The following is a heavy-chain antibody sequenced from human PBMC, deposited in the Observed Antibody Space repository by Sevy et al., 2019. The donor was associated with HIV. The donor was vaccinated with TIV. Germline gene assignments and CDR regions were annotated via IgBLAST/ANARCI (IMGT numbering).Heavy chain of an antibody. CDR2: FYYTGST. J-gene: IGHJ6*02. Sequence: SETLSLTCTVSGGSISPYYWSWIRQPPGKGLEWVGYFYYTGSTNYNPSLEGRATISVDASKNQFFLKLISVTAADTAVYYCARQGGVVDYGMDVWGQGTTVTVSS. CDR1: GGSISPYY. V-gene: IGHV4-59*01. CDR3: ARQGGVVDYGMDV. D-gene: IGHD3-3*01.